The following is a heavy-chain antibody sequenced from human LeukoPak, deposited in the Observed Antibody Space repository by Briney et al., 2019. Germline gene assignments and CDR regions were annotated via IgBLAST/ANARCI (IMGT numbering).Heavy chain of an antibody. V-gene: IGHV3-48*04. J-gene: IGHJ4*02. Sequence: GGSLRLSCAASGFTFSSYSMNWVRQAPGKGLEWVSYISSSSSTIYYADSVKGRFTISRDNAKNSLYLQMNSLRAEDTAVYYCARGPFGLDCSSTICQYYFDYWGQGTLVTVSS. CDR2: ISSSSSTI. D-gene: IGHD2-2*01. CDR1: GFTFSSYS. CDR3: ARGPFGLDCSSTICQYYFDY.